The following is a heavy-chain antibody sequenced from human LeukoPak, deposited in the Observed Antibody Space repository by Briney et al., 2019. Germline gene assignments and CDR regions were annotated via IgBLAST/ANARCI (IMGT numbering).Heavy chain of an antibody. V-gene: IGHV1-69-2*01. J-gene: IGHJ4*02. CDR2: VDPEDGET. D-gene: IGHD2-2*01. CDR3: ARDKVVPAAIPDY. Sequence: ASVKVSCKVSGYTFTDYYMHWVQQAPGKGLEWMGLVDPEDGETIYAEKFQGRVTITADTSTDTAYMELSSLRSEDTAVYYCARDKVVPAAIPDYWGQGTLVTVSS. CDR1: GYTFTDYY.